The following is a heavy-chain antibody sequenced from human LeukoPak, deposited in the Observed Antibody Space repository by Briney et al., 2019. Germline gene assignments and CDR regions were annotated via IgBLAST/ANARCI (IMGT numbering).Heavy chain of an antibody. CDR1: GGSMSSSC. J-gene: IGHJ4*02. CDR2: IYYSGST. V-gene: IGHV4-59*01. D-gene: IGHD3-22*01. Sequence: PSETLSLTCSVSGGSMSSSCWSWIRQPPGKGLEWIGYIYYSGSTNYNPSLKSRLTISVDTSKNQFSLKLSSVTAADTAVYYCVRSYDSSGYSSFWYWGQGTLVTVSS. CDR3: VRSYDSSGYSSFWY.